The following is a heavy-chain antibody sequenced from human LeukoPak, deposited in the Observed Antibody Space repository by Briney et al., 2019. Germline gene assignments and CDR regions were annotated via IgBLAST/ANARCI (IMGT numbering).Heavy chain of an antibody. Sequence: NPSETLSLTCSVSGYSISSGYYWGWIRQPPGKGLEWIGSIYHSGSTYYNPSLKSRVTISVDTSKNQFSLKLSSVTAADTAVYYCARDLRGYSGYEFGNYFDYWGQGTLVTVSS. V-gene: IGHV4-38-2*02. CDR1: GYSISSGYY. J-gene: IGHJ4*02. D-gene: IGHD5-12*01. CDR2: IYHSGST. CDR3: ARDLRGYSGYEFGNYFDY.